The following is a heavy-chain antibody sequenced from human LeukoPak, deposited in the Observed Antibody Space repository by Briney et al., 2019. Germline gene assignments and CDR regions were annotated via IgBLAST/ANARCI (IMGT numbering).Heavy chain of an antibody. CDR3: ARERELLLWFGEVGY. D-gene: IGHD3-10*01. Sequence: PSETLSLTCTVPGGSISSYYWSWIRQPPGKGLEWIGYIYYSGSTNYNPSLKSRVTISVDTSKNQFSLKLSSVTAADTAVYYCARERELLLWFGEVGYWGQGTLVTVSS. V-gene: IGHV4-59*01. J-gene: IGHJ4*02. CDR1: GGSISSYY. CDR2: IYYSGST.